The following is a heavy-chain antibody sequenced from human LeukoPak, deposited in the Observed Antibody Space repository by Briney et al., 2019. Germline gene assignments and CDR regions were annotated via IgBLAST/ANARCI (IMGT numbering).Heavy chain of an antibody. D-gene: IGHD5-12*01. CDR1: GYTFTSYG. CDR2: ISAYNGNT. Sequence: ASVKVSCKASGYTFTSYGISWVRQAPGQGLEWMGWISAYNGNTNYAQKLQGRVIMTTDTSTSTAYMELRSLRSDDTAVYYCARAPMSGCEGIFDYWGQGTLVTVSS. V-gene: IGHV1-18*01. CDR3: ARAPMSGCEGIFDY. J-gene: IGHJ4*02.